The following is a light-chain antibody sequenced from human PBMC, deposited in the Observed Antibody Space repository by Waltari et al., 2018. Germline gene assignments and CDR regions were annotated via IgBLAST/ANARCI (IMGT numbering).Light chain of an antibody. CDR3: MQALQTPPWT. V-gene: IGKV2-28*01. J-gene: IGKJ1*01. CDR2: LGS. Sequence: DIVMTQSPLSLPVTPGDPASISCMSSQSLRHSNGYNYFDWYLQKTGQSPQLLIYLGSNRASGVPDRFSGSGSGTDFTLKISRVEAEDVGVYYCMQALQTPPWTFGQGTKVEIK. CDR1: QSLRHSNGYNY.